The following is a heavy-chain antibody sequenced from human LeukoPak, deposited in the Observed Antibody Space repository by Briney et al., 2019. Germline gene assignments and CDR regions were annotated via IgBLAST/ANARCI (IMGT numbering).Heavy chain of an antibody. CDR1: GYTFTGYY. V-gene: IGHV1-2*02. CDR2: INPNSGGT. J-gene: IGHJ4*02. Sequence: GASVKVSCKASGYTFTGYYMHWVRQAPGQGLEWMGWINPNSGGTNYAQKFQGRVTMTRDTSISTAYMELSRLRSDDTAVYYCARIIGKYSYDVDCWGQGTLVTVSS. CDR3: ARIIGKYSYDVDC. D-gene: IGHD5-18*01.